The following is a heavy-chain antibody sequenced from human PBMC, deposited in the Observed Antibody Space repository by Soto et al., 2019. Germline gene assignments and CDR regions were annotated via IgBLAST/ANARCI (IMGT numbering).Heavy chain of an antibody. Sequence: SETLSLTCAVYGGSFSGYYWSWIRQPPGKGLEWIGEINHSGSTNYNPSLKSRVTISVDTSKNQFSLKLSSVTAADTAVYYCARRGRGYSGYDYYYYGMDVWGQGTTVTVSS. D-gene: IGHD5-12*01. CDR1: GGSFSGYY. CDR3: ARRGRGYSGYDYYYYGMDV. CDR2: INHSGST. V-gene: IGHV4-34*01. J-gene: IGHJ6*02.